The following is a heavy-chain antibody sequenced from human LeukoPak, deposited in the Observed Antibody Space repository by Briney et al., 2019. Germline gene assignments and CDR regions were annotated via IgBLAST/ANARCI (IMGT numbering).Heavy chain of an antibody. CDR3: AKDSSSWPGDYYYMDV. V-gene: IGHV3-33*06. D-gene: IGHD6-13*01. CDR2: IWYDGSNK. Sequence: PGGSLRLSCAASGFTFSSYGMHWVRQAPGKGLEWVAVIWYDGSNKYYADSVKGRFTISRDNSKNALYLQMNSLRAEDTAVYYCAKDSSSWPGDYYYMDVWGKATTVTVAS. CDR1: GFTFSSYG. J-gene: IGHJ6*03.